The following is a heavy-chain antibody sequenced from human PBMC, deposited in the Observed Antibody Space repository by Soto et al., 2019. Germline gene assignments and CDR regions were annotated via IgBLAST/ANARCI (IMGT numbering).Heavy chain of an antibody. J-gene: IGHJ4*02. CDR3: ARDNRGDYAIDY. Sequence: SETLSLTCTVSGGSISSGGYYWSWIRQHPGKGLEWIGYIYYSGSTYHNPSLKSRVTISVDTSKNQFSLKLSSVTAADTAVYYCARDNRGDYAIDYWGQGTLVTVSS. D-gene: IGHD4-17*01. CDR2: IYYSGST. V-gene: IGHV4-31*03. CDR1: GGSISSGGYY.